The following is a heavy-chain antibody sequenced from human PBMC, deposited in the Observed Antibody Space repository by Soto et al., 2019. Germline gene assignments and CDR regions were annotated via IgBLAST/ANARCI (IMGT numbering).Heavy chain of an antibody. CDR1: GYTFTSYG. J-gene: IGHJ4*02. D-gene: IGHD4-17*01. CDR3: AREWEDYGNYIHYFDY. V-gene: IGHV1-18*01. CDR2: ISAYNGNT. Sequence: GASVKVSCKASGYTFTSYGISWVRQAPGQGLEWMGWISAYNGNTNYAQKLQGRVTMTTDTSTSTAYMELRSLRFDDTAVYYFAREWEDYGNYIHYFDYWGQETLVTVSS.